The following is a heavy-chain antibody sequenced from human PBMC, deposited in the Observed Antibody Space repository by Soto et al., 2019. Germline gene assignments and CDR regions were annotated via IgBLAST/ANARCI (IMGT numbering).Heavy chain of an antibody. CDR2: ISYDGSNK. CDR3: ARVWVVAASPFDY. CDR1: GFTFSSYA. D-gene: IGHD2-15*01. Sequence: GGSLRLSCAASGFTFSSYAMHWVRQAPGKGLEWVAVISYDGSNKYYADSVKGRFTISRDNSKNTLYLQMNSLRAEDTAVYYCARVWVVAASPFDYWGQGTLVTVSS. J-gene: IGHJ4*02. V-gene: IGHV3-30-3*01.